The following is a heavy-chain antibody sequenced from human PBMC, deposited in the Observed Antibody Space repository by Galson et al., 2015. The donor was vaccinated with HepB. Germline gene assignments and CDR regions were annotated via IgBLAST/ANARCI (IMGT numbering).Heavy chain of an antibody. CDR3: ARITHGEGWLDAFDI. J-gene: IGHJ3*02. CDR2: IYWDDDK. Sequence: PALVKPTQTLTLTCTFSGFSLSTSGVGVGWIRQPPGKALEWLALIYWDDDKRYSPSLKSRLTISKDTSKNQVVLTMTNMDPVDTATYYCARITHGEGWLDAFDIWGQGTMVTVSS. CDR1: GFSLSTSGVG. V-gene: IGHV2-5*02. D-gene: IGHD3-10*01.